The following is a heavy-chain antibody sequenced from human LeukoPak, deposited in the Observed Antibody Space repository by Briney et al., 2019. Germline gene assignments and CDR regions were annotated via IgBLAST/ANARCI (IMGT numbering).Heavy chain of an antibody. D-gene: IGHD2-2*01. CDR3: ARDRNYQLSPP. CDR1: GFTSFSNYW. J-gene: IGHJ4*02. Sequence: GGSLRLSCAASGFTSFSNYWIHWVCQAPGKGLVWVSRIKGDGSGTIYADSVKGRFTISRDNARNTVYLQMNSLRVEDTAVYYCARDRNYQLSPPWGQGTLVTVSS. CDR2: IKGDGSGT. V-gene: IGHV3-74*01.